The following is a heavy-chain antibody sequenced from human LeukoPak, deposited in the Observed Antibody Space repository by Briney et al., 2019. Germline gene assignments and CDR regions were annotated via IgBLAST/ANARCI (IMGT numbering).Heavy chain of an antibody. CDR3: ARQTGSGLFILP. CDR2: INHGGST. V-gene: IGHV4-34*01. J-gene: IGHJ4*02. D-gene: IGHD3/OR15-3a*01. Sequence: TSEALSLTCAVYGGSFSGDFWSWIRQSPGKGLEWIGEINHGGSTTYNPSLQSRVTMSVDTSTNQISLKTTSVTAADTAVYYCARQTGSGLFILPGGQGTLVTVSS. CDR1: GGSFSGDF.